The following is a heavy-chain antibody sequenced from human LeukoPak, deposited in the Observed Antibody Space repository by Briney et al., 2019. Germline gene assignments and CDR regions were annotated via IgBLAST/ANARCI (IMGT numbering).Heavy chain of an antibody. V-gene: IGHV3-21*01. CDR1: GFTISSYS. CDR3: ARPRKVLAAAVYYMDV. Sequence: PGGSLRLSCAASGFTISSYSMNWVRQAPGKGLEWVSSISSSSSYIYYADSVKGRFTISRDNAKNSLYLQMNSLRAEDTAVYYCARPRKVLAAAVYYMDVWGKGTTVTVSS. J-gene: IGHJ6*03. D-gene: IGHD6-13*01. CDR2: ISSSSSYI.